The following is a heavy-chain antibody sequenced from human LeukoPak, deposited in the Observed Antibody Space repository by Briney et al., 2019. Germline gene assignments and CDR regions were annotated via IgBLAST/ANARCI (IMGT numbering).Heavy chain of an antibody. CDR1: GGSFSGYY. CDR2: INHSGST. D-gene: IGHD6-6*01. Sequence: SETLSLTCAVYGGSFSGYYWSWIRQPPGKGLEWIGEINHSGSTNSNPSLKSRVTISVNTSKNQFFLKLSSVTAADTAVYYCARPLSSSSFYYYYGMDVWGQGTTVTVSS. J-gene: IGHJ6*02. V-gene: IGHV4-34*01. CDR3: ARPLSSSSFYYYYGMDV.